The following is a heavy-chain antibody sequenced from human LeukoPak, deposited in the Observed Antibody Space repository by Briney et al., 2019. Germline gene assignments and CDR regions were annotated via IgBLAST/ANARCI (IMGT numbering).Heavy chain of an antibody. V-gene: IGHV4-34*01. CDR2: INHSGST. Sequence: LETLFLTCAVYVGSFSVYYWSCIPQPPGKGLEWIGEINHSGSTNYKPSLKSRVTISVDTPKNQFSLKLSALSAADTAVYYCARPCGGEYGRRLWYFDYWGQGTLVTVSS. CDR3: ARPCGGEYGRRLWYFDY. CDR1: VGSFSVYY. D-gene: IGHD3-16*01. J-gene: IGHJ4*02.